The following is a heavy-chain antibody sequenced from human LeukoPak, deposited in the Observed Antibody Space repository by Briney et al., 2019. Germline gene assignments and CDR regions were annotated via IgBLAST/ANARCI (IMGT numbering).Heavy chain of an antibody. Sequence: PGGSLRLSCAASGFTFSSYSMNWVRQAPGKGLEWVSYISSSSSTIYYADSVKGRFTTSRDNAKNSLYLQMNSLRAEDTAVYYCARDRLRASGYDFDYWGQGTLVTVSS. D-gene: IGHD5-12*01. V-gene: IGHV3-48*01. CDR1: GFTFSSYS. J-gene: IGHJ4*02. CDR2: ISSSSSTI. CDR3: ARDRLRASGYDFDY.